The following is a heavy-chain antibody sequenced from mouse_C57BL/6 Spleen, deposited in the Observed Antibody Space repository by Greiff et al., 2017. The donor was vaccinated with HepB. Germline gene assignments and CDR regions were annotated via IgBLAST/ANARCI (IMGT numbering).Heavy chain of an antibody. CDR2: INPNNGGT. J-gene: IGHJ3*01. Sequence: EVQLQQSGPELVKPGASVKMSCKASGYTFTDYNMHWVKQSHGKSLEWIGYINPNNGGTSYNQKFKGKATLTVNKSSSTAYMELRSLTSEDSVVYYFARKAELAWFAYWGQGTLVTVSA. CDR3: ARKAELAWFAY. CDR1: GYTFTDYN. V-gene: IGHV1-22*01.